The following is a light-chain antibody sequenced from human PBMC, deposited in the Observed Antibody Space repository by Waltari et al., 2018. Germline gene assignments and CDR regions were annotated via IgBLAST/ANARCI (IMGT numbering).Light chain of an antibody. CDR3: QTWDTTIDVA. CDR1: KLGNKY. Sequence: YELTQPPSVSASPGQTAIITCSGDKLGNKYTFWYQQRPGQSPVLLIYQDNRRPSGSPERFSGSNAGNTATLTITETQAVDEADYFCQTWDTTIDVAFGGGTRLTVL. V-gene: IGLV3-1*01. J-gene: IGLJ2*01. CDR2: QDN.